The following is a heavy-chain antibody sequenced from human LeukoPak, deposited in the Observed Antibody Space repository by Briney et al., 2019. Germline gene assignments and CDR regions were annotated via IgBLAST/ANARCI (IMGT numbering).Heavy chain of an antibody. J-gene: IGHJ4*02. CDR1: GFTFSSYE. D-gene: IGHD3-9*01. CDR2: ISSSGSTI. Sequence: GGSLRLSCGASGFTFSSYEMNWVRQAPGKGLEWVSYISSSGSTIYYADSVKGRFTISRDNAKNSLYLQMNSLRAEDTAVYYCARVYYDILTGYSADFDYWGQGTLVTVSS. CDR3: ARVYYDILTGYSADFDY. V-gene: IGHV3-48*03.